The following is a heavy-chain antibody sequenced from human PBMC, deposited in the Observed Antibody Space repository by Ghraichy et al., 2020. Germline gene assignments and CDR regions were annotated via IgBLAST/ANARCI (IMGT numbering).Heavy chain of an antibody. CDR3: AREGDLWFGELRGNYFDY. V-gene: IGHV4-59*01. CDR2: IYYSGST. CDR1: GGSISSYY. J-gene: IGHJ4*02. Sequence: SETLSLTCTVSGGSISSYYWSWIRQPPGKGLEWIGYIYYSGSTNYNPSLKSRVTISVDTSKNQFSLKLSSVTAADTAEYYCAREGDLWFGELRGNYFDYWGQGTLVTVSS. D-gene: IGHD3-10*01.